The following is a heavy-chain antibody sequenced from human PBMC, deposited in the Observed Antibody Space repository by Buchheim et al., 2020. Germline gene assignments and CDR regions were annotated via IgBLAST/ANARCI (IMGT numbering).Heavy chain of an antibody. CDR2: IHYSGST. Sequence: QVQLQESGPGLVKPSQTLSLTCTVSGGSISSGGYYWSWIRQHPGKGLEWIGYIHYSGSTYYNPSLKSRVTMSVDTSKNQFSLKLSSVTATDTAVYYCARDSRVGYRVSRFDSWGQGTL. CDR1: GGSISSGGYY. D-gene: IGHD5-18*01. V-gene: IGHV4-31*03. J-gene: IGHJ4*02. CDR3: ARDSRVGYRVSRFDS.